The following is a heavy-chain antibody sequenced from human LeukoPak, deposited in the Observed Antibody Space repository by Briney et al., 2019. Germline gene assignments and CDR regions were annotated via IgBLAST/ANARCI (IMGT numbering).Heavy chain of an antibody. CDR1: GGSVSSGSYY. D-gene: IGHD4-17*01. Sequence: SETLSLTCTVSGGSVSSGSYYWSWIRQPPGKGLEWIGYIYYSGSTNYSPSLKSRVTISVDTSENQFSLKLSSVTAADTAVYYCARGAVTSPSFDYWGQGTLVTVSS. V-gene: IGHV4-61*01. CDR2: IYYSGST. CDR3: ARGAVTSPSFDY. J-gene: IGHJ4*02.